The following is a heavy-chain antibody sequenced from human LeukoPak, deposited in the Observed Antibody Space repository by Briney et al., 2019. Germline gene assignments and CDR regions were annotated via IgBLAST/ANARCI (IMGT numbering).Heavy chain of an antibody. CDR2: INHSGST. J-gene: IGHJ4*02. CDR3: ARLSIAAALDY. CDR1: GGSFSGYY. D-gene: IGHD6-13*01. Sequence: SETLSLTCAVYGGSFSGYYWSWIRQPPGKGLEWIGEINHSGSTNYNPSLKSRVIISVDTSKNQFSLKLSSVTAADTAVYYCARLSIAAALDYWGQGTLVTVSS. V-gene: IGHV4-34*01.